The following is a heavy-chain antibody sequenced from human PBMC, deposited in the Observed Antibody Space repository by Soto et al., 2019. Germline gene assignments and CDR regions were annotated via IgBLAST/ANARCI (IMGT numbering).Heavy chain of an antibody. CDR3: AKLLRGPSRYDGLNI. V-gene: IGHV3-23*01. D-gene: IGHD3-22*01. J-gene: IGHJ3*02. Sequence: GGSLRLSCVASGLALSDTSMTWARQAPGRGLEWVSSVGRGDDSTKYADSVKGRFTISRDKSKNTLYLQMDSLRAEDTAMYYCAKLLRGPSRYDGLNIWGQGTMVTVSS. CDR2: VGRGDDST. CDR1: GLALSDTS.